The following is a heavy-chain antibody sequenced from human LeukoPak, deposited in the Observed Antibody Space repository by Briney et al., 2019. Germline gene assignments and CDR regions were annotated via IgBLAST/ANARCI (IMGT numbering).Heavy chain of an antibody. Sequence: GGSLRLSCVASGLTFSGYAMSWVRQAPGKGLEWVSTISVSGGSTYYADSVKGRFTISRDNSKNTLYLQMNSLRAEDTAVYYCAPYCSGGSCYRYWGQGTLVTVSS. CDR2: ISVSGGST. D-gene: IGHD2-15*01. J-gene: IGHJ4*02. V-gene: IGHV3-23*01. CDR1: GLTFSGYA. CDR3: APYCSGGSCYRY.